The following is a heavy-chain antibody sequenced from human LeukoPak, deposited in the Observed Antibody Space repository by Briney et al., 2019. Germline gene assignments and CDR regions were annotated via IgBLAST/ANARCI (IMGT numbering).Heavy chain of an antibody. J-gene: IGHJ3*02. CDR1: GGTFSSYA. CDR2: IIPIFGTA. V-gene: IGHV1-69*13. Sequence: GASVKVSCKASGGTFSSYAISWVRQAPGQGLEWMGGIIPIFGTANYAQKFQGRVTITADESTTTAYMELSGLRSEDTAVYYCAREDPVDTAMVMTGTFDIWGQGTLVTVSS. D-gene: IGHD5-18*01. CDR3: AREDPVDTAMVMTGTFDI.